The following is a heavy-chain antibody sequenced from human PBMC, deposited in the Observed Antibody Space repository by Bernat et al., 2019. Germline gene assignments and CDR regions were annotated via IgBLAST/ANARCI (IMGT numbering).Heavy chain of an antibody. J-gene: IGHJ4*02. CDR1: GYTSTNYA. CDR3: ARGWAVVVSATYFDY. Sequence: QVQLVQSGAEVKKPGASVKVSCKASGYTSTNYAIHWVRQAPGQRLEWMGWINAGDGNMKYSQKFQGRVTITWDRSAGTAYMELSSLTSEDTAIYFCARGWAVVVSATYFDYWGQGTVVIVSS. CDR2: INAGDGNM. D-gene: IGHD2-15*01. V-gene: IGHV1-3*01.